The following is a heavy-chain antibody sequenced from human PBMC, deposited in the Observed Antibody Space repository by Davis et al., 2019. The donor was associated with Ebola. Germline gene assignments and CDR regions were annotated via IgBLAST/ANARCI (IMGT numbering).Heavy chain of an antibody. D-gene: IGHD5-18*01. CDR1: GGSISSSSYY. J-gene: IGHJ4*02. CDR2: IYYSGST. CDR3: ARSVDTAMVFDY. Sequence: PSETLSLTCTVSGGSISSSSYYWGWIRQPPGKGLEWIGYIYYSGSTYYNPSLKSRVTISVDTSKNQFSLKLSSVTAADTAVYYCARSVDTAMVFDYWGQGTLVTVSS. V-gene: IGHV4-31*03.